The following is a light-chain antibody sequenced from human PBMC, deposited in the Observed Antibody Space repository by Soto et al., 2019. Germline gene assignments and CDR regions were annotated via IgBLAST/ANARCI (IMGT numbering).Light chain of an antibody. CDR1: QSISSW. Sequence: DIQMTQSPSTLSASAGDRVTIPCRASQSISSWLAWYQQKPGKAPKLLIYKASSLESGVPSRFGGSGSGTEFTLTISSLQPDYFASYYYQQYNSYWTFGQGTKVDIK. CDR2: KAS. V-gene: IGKV1-5*03. J-gene: IGKJ1*01. CDR3: QQYNSYWT.